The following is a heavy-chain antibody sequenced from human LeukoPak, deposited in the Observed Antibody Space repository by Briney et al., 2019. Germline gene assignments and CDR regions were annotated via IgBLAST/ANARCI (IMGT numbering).Heavy chain of an antibody. D-gene: IGHD6-13*01. J-gene: IGHJ4*02. V-gene: IGHV3-7*01. CDR2: IKKDGSEQ. Sequence: GWSLRLSCAASGFTFSSYWMSWVRQAPGKGLEGVANIKKDGSEQYYVDSVKGRFTISRDNAKNSLYLQMNSLRAEDTAVYYCARSEISGYSSTWYWGQGTLVTVSS. CDR3: ARSEISGYSSTWY. CDR1: GFTFSSYW.